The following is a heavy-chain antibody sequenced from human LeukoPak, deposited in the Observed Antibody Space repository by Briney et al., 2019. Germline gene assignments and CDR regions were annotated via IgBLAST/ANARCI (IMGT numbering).Heavy chain of an antibody. V-gene: IGHV1-69*13. CDR1: GGTFSSYA. CDR3: AREVVIVVEPAANTIDY. J-gene: IGHJ4*02. CDR2: IIPIFGTA. Sequence: SVKVSCKASGGTFSSYAISWVRQAPGQGLEWMGGIIPIFGTANYAQKFQGRVTITADESTSTAYMEPSSLRSEDTAVYYCAREVVIVVEPAANTIDYWGQGTRVTVSS. D-gene: IGHD2-2*01.